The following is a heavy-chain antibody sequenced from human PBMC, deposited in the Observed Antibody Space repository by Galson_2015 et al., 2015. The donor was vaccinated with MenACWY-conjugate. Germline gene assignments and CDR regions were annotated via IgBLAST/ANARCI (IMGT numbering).Heavy chain of an antibody. CDR1: GFTFSNYG. CDR3: ATEGSCSDGTCSFYDY. Sequence: SLRLSCAASGFTFSNYGMTWVRQAPGKGLEWVSEMSRSGNSYYAASVKVRLIISRNNTKNTLFQQKNSLRVEDTAAYYCATEGSCSDGTCSFYDYWGQGTLVTVSS. V-gene: IGHV3-23*01. D-gene: IGHD2-15*01. CDR2: MSRSGNS. J-gene: IGHJ4*02.